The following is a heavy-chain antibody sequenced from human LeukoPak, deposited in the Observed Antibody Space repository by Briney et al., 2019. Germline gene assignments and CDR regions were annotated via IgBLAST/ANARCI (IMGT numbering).Heavy chain of an antibody. D-gene: IGHD3-10*02. CDR1: GFIFDDYG. CDR3: AKYLFGSY. V-gene: IGHV3-23*01. Sequence: QSGGSLRLSCAASGFIFDDYGMSWVRQAPGKGLEWVSAISGSGGSTYYADSVKGRFTISRDNSKNTLYLQMNSLRAEDTAVYHCAKYLFGSYWGQGTLVTVSS. J-gene: IGHJ4*02. CDR2: ISGSGGST.